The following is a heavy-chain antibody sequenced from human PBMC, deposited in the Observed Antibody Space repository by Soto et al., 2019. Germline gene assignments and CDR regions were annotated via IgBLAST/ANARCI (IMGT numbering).Heavy chain of an antibody. Sequence: ASETLSLTCAVYGGSFSGYYWSWIRQPPGKGLEWIGEINHSGSTNYNPSLKSRVTISVDTSKNQFSLKLSSVTAADTAVYYCARGRGYSSSWYRTANAFDIWAQGTMVPVSS. J-gene: IGHJ3*02. V-gene: IGHV4-34*01. CDR3: ARGRGYSSSWYRTANAFDI. CDR1: GGSFSGYY. CDR2: INHSGST. D-gene: IGHD6-13*01.